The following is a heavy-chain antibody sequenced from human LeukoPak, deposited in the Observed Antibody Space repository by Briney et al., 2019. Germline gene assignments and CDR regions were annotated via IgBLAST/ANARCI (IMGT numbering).Heavy chain of an antibody. D-gene: IGHD3-3*01. J-gene: IGHJ5*02. CDR2: IIPIFGTA. V-gene: IGHV1-69*05. CDR1: GGTFSSYA. CDR3: AGAVRFLEGWGGSWFDP. Sequence: SVKVSCKASGGTFSSYAISWVRQAPGQGLEWMGGIIPIFGTANYAQKFQGRVTITTDESTSTAYMELSSLRSEDTAVYYCAGAVRFLEGWGGSWFDPWGQGTLVTVSS.